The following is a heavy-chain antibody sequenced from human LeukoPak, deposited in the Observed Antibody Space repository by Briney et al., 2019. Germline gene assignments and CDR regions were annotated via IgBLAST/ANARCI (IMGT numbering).Heavy chain of an antibody. D-gene: IGHD3-22*01. CDR1: GFTFSGYT. Sequence: GGSLRLSCAASGFTFSGYTMNWVRQAPGKGLEWVSSISSSGDYIYYADSVKGRFTISRDNAKNSLYLQMNSLRAEDTAVYYCARVKAIGEHYYDSSGYHPALDYWGQGTLVTVSS. J-gene: IGHJ4*02. CDR2: ISSSGDYI. CDR3: ARVKAIGEHYYDSSGYHPALDY. V-gene: IGHV3-21*01.